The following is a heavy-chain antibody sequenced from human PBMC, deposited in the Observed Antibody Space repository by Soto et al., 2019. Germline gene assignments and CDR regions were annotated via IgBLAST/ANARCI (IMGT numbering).Heavy chain of an antibody. Sequence: GASVKVSCKASGYTFTGYYMHWVRQAPGQGLEWMGWINPNSGGTNYAQKFQGWVTMTRDTSISTAHMELSRLRSDDTAVYYCARTPAKGSTIEVASGMDVWGQGTTVTVSS. CDR3: ARTPAKGSTIEVASGMDV. CDR2: INPNSGGT. V-gene: IGHV1-2*04. CDR1: GYTFTGYY. D-gene: IGHD2-2*01. J-gene: IGHJ6*02.